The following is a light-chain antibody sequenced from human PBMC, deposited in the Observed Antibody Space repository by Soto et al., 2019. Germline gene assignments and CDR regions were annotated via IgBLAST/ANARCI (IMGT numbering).Light chain of an antibody. CDR1: QSISTF. V-gene: IGKV1-39*01. CDR3: QQLNSYPPT. CDR2: AAS. Sequence: DIPMTQSPSSLSASVGYRVTITCLASQSISTFLNWYQQKPGKAPNLLIYAASGLQSGVPSRFSGSGSGTDFTLTISSLQPEDFATYYCQQLNSYPPTFGQGTRLEIK. J-gene: IGKJ5*01.